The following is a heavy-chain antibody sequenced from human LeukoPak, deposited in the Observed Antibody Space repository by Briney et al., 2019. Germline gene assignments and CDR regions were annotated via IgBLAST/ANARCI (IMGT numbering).Heavy chain of an antibody. CDR2: INAGKGNT. D-gene: IGHD3-10*01. V-gene: IGHV1-3*01. CDR3: ARIPITMVRGVYQLPDY. Sequence: GASVKVSCKASGYTFTSYAMHWVRQAPGQRLEWMGWINAGKGNTKYSQKFQGRVTTTRDTSANTAYMELSSLRSEDTAVYYCARIPITMVRGVYQLPDYWGQGTLVTVSS. J-gene: IGHJ4*02. CDR1: GYTFTSYA.